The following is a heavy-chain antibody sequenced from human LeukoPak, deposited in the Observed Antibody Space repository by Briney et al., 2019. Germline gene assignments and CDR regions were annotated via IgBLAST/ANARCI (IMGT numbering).Heavy chain of an antibody. D-gene: IGHD3-16*02. CDR3: AIGGLYDYVWGSYRYKSAFDI. V-gene: IGHV3-48*03. Sequence: GGSLRLSCAASGFTFSSYEMNWVRQAPGKGLEWVSYISSSGSTIYYADSVKGRFTISRDNAKNSLSLQMNSLRAEDTAAYYCAIGGLYDYVWGSYRYKSAFDIWGQGTMVTVSS. J-gene: IGHJ3*02. CDR2: ISSSGSTI. CDR1: GFTFSSYE.